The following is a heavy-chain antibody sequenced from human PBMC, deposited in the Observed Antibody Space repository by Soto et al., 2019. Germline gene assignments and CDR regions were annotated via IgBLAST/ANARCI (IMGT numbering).Heavy chain of an antibody. J-gene: IGHJ4*02. V-gene: IGHV3-30*18. Sequence: GGSLRLSCAASGFTFSSYGMHWVRQAPGKGLEWVAVISYDGSNKYYADSVKGRFTISRDNSKNTLYLQMNSLRAEDTAVYYCAKDLVLDFVGAEGYFDYWGQGTLVTVSS. CDR3: AKDLVLDFVGAEGYFDY. D-gene: IGHD1-26*01. CDR2: ISYDGSNK. CDR1: GFTFSSYG.